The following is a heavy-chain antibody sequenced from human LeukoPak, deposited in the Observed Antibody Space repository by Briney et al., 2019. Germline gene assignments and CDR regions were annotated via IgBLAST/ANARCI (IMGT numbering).Heavy chain of an antibody. J-gene: IGHJ4*02. D-gene: IGHD1-26*01. CDR2: ISSSSSYI. CDR1: GFTFSSYE. Sequence: PGGSLRLSCAASGFTFSSYEMNWVRQAPGKGLEWVSSISSSSSYIYYADSVKGRFTISRDNAKNSLYLQMNSLRAEDTAVYYCARASIVGANDCGYWGQGTLVTVSS. V-gene: IGHV3-21*01. CDR3: ARASIVGANDCGY.